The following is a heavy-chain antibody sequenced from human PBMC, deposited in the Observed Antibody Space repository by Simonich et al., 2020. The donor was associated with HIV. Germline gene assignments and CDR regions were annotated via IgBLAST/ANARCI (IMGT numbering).Heavy chain of an antibody. D-gene: IGHD1-7*01. CDR3: ASKLELTGSYNYYAMGV. CDR1: GGTFSSYA. V-gene: IGHV1-69*10. J-gene: IGHJ6*02. CDR2: IIPILGRA. Sequence: QVQLVQSGAEVKKPGSSVKVSCKASGGTFSSYAISWVRQAPGQGLEWMGGIIPILGRAKSAKKFQGRVTITADKSTSTAYMELSSLRSEDTAVYYCASKLELTGSYNYYAMGVWGQGTTVTVSS.